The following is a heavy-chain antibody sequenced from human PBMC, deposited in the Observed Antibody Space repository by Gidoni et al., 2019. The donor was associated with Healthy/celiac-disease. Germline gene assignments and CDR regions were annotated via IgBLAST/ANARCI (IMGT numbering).Heavy chain of an antibody. CDR3: ARVEAENLRSSGWPKDYYYGMDV. J-gene: IGHJ6*02. V-gene: IGHV6-1*01. D-gene: IGHD6-19*01. CDR1: GDSVSSNSAA. CDR2: TYYRSKWYN. Sequence: QVQLQQSGPGLVQPSQTLSLPCAISGDSVSSNSAAWNWIRPSPSRGLEWLGRTYYRSKWYNDYAVSVKSRITINPDTSKNQFSLQLNSVTPEDTAVYYCARVEAENLRSSGWPKDYYYGMDVWGQGTTVTVSS.